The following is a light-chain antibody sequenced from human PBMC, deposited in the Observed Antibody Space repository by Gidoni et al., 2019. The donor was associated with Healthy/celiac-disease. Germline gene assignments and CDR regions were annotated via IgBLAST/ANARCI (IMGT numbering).Light chain of an antibody. Sequence: SYELTQPPSIPVSPGQTARITCSGDALPKKYAYWYRQKSGQAPVLVIHEDSKRPSGIPERFSGSSSGTMATLTISGAQVEDEADYYCYSTDSSGNHRVFGGGTKLTVL. J-gene: IGLJ3*02. CDR3: YSTDSSGNHRV. CDR1: ALPKKY. V-gene: IGLV3-10*01. CDR2: EDS.